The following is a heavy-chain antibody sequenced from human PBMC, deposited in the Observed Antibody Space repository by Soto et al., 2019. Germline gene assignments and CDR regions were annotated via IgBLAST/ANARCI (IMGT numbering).Heavy chain of an antibody. CDR2: ISYDGSNK. Sequence: PGGSLRLSCAASGFTFRSYGMHWVRQAPGKGLEWVAVISYDGSNKDYADSVKGRFTISRDNSKNTLYLQMNSLRAEDTAVYYCAKDRPIYYGMDVWGQGTTVTVSS. V-gene: IGHV3-30*18. J-gene: IGHJ6*02. CDR3: AKDRPIYYGMDV. CDR1: GFTFRSYG.